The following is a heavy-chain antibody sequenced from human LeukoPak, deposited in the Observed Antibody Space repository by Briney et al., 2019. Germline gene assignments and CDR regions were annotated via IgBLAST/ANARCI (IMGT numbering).Heavy chain of an antibody. V-gene: IGHV3-74*01. CDR1: GFTFSLSW. Sequence: GGSLRLSCAASGFTFSLSWMHWVRQAPGKGLEWVSSINYDARSRTYADSVKGRLTITRDNAENTLFLQMNSLRVEDTAIYSCVRGAGPGTPFDWGQGILVTVSS. CDR2: INYDARSR. J-gene: IGHJ1*01. CDR3: VRGAGPGTPFD. D-gene: IGHD1-1*01.